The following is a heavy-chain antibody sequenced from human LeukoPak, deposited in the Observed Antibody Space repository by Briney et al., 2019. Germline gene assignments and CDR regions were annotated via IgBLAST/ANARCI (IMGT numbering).Heavy chain of an antibody. D-gene: IGHD5-12*01. CDR1: GVTFNTYS. J-gene: IGHJ4*02. Sequence: GGSLRLSCAASGVTFNTYSMNWVRQAPGKGLEWVSSISSTSRYLYYADSVKGRFTTSRDNAKTSVFLQMNSLRAEDTAVYYCTSASGYSCYDVFDYWGQGTLVTVSS. V-gene: IGHV3-21*01. CDR3: TSASGYSCYDVFDY. CDR2: ISSTSRYL.